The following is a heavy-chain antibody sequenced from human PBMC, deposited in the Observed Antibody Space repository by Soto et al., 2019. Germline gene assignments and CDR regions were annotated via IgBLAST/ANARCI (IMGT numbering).Heavy chain of an antibody. CDR2: IIAWGQTI. Sequence: GGSLRLSCEVSGFVLRTYDASWVRQAPGKGLEWLAVIIAWGQTIYSAESARGRFTISRDDAKNTLHLQIDSLTVEDTAVYYCVPSLNPRLPDHWGQGNLVTVSS. J-gene: IGHJ4*02. CDR1: GFVLRTYD. V-gene: IGHV3-23*01. CDR3: VPSLNPRLPDH. D-gene: IGHD2-2*01.